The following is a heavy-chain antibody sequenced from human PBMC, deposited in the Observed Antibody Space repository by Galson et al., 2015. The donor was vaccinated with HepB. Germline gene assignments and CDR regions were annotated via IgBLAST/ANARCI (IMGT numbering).Heavy chain of an antibody. CDR1: GYTLTELS. J-gene: IGHJ4*02. CDR3: ATQGAYDYIWGRIFDY. Sequence: SVKVSCKVSGYTLTELSMHWVRRAPGKGLEWMGGFDPEDGETIYAQKFQGRVTMTEDTSTDTAYMELSSLRSEDTAVYYCATQGAYDYIWGRIFDYWGQGTLVTVSS. CDR2: FDPEDGET. V-gene: IGHV1-24*01. D-gene: IGHD3-16*01.